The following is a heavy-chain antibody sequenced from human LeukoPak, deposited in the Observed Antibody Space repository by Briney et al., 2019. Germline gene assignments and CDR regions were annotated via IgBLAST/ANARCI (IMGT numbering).Heavy chain of an antibody. J-gene: IGHJ3*02. CDR3: ARASLYLYDAFDI. Sequence: RASVKVSCKASGYTFTSYDITWVRQAPGQGLEWMGWISAYNGNTNYAQKLQGRVTMTTDTSTTTAYMEVRSLTSDDTAVYYCARASLYLYDAFDIWGQGTMVTVSS. CDR1: GYTFTSYD. D-gene: IGHD3-16*01. V-gene: IGHV1-18*01. CDR2: ISAYNGNT.